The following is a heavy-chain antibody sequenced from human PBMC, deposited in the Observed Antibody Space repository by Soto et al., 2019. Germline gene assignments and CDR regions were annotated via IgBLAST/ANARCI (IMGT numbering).Heavy chain of an antibody. CDR1: GYTFTSYG. J-gene: IGHJ5*02. CDR3: AREQIWHDLAWSFVL. D-gene: IGHD1-1*01. V-gene: IGHV1-18*01. Sequence: ASVKVSCKASGYTFTSYGISWVRQAPGQGLEWMGWITAYNGNTNYAQKLKGRVTMTTDTSTSTAYMELNSLTSEDTAVYYCAREQIWHDLAWSFVLWGQGPLVTVSS. CDR2: ITAYNGNT.